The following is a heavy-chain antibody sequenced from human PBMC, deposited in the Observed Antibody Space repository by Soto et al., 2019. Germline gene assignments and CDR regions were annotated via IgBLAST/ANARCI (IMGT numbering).Heavy chain of an antibody. D-gene: IGHD2-15*01. Sequence: QVQLVQSGAEVKKPGSSVTVSCKTSGGTFSKDAINWVRQAPGQGLAWMGLVTPAFGSPIYAQKFLGRIRITASECTSTAFMDLSSLSSEDTAVYYCTRVLVYTIEPRRPRYYAMDVWGEWTTVSVS. CDR1: GGTFSKDA. CDR3: TRVLVYTIEPRRPRYYAMDV. V-gene: IGHV1-69*01. J-gene: IGHJ6*02. CDR2: VTPAFGSP.